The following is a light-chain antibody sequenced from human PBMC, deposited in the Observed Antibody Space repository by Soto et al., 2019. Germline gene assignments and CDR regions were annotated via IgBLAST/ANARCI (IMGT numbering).Light chain of an antibody. V-gene: IGLV2-14*01. J-gene: IGLJ3*02. CDR3: SSYTSTSTLV. CDR2: EVS. Sequence: QSALTQPASVSGSPGQSITISCTGTSSDVGGYNYVSWYQHHPGKAPKLMIYEVSNRPSGVSYRFSGSKSDNTASLTISGLQAEDEADYHCSSYTSTSTLVFGGGTKLTVL. CDR1: SSDVGGYNY.